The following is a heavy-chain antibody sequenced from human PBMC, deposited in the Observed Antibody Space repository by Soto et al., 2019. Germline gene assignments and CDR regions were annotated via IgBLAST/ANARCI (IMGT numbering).Heavy chain of an antibody. CDR2: IYPGDADT. Sequence: PGASRKATCRASGYSFVSFWVGWVRQMHRKGLEWMGIIYPGDADTRYSPSFQGQDTISADKSISTAYLQWSSLKASDTAMYYCARHNYYDSSGYYSLYPDAFEIWGQGTTVTVSS. CDR3: ARHNYYDSSGYYSLYPDAFEI. J-gene: IGHJ3*02. CDR1: GYSFVSFW. V-gene: IGHV5-51*01. D-gene: IGHD3-22*01.